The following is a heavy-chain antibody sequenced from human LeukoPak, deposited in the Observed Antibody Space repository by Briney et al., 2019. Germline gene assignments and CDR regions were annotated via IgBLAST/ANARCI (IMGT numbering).Heavy chain of an antibody. Sequence: GGSLRLSCAASGFTFSSYGMHWVRQAPGKGLEWVAVIWYDGSNKYYADSVKGRFTISRDNSKNTLYLQMNSLRAEDTAVYYCAKDMWELEAAGAFDIWGQGTMVTVSS. CDR3: AKDMWELEAAGAFDI. D-gene: IGHD1-26*01. J-gene: IGHJ3*02. CDR1: GFTFSSYG. V-gene: IGHV3-33*06. CDR2: IWYDGSNK.